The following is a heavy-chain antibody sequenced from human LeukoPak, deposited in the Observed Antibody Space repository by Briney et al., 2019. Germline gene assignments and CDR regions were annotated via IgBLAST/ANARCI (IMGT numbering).Heavy chain of an antibody. CDR2: INSDGINT. CDR1: GFTFSSYW. J-gene: IGHJ4*02. CDR3: ARDKTRGLGYSYSKSGNYFDY. V-gene: IGHV3-74*01. D-gene: IGHD5-18*01. Sequence: PGGSLRLSCAASGFTFSSYWMHWVRQAPGKGLVWVSRINSDGINTSYADSVKGRFTISRDNAKNSLSLQMNSLRAEDTAVYSCARDKTRGLGYSYSKSGNYFDYWGQGTLVTVSS.